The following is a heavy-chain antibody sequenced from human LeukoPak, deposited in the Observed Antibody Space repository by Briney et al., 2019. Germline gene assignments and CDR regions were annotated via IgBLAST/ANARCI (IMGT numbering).Heavy chain of an antibody. J-gene: IGHJ5*02. V-gene: IGHV4-4*07. CDR1: GGSISSYY. CDR3: ARGGRDGYNNWFDP. CDR2: IYTSGST. D-gene: IGHD5-24*01. Sequence: PSETLSLTCTVSGGSISSYYWSWIRQPAGKGLEWIGRIYTSGSTNYNPSLKSRVTISVDMSKNQFSLKLSSVTAADTAVYYCARGGRDGYNNWFDPWGQGTLVTVSS.